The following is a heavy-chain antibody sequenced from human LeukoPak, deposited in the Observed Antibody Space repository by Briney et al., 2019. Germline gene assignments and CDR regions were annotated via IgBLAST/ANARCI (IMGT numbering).Heavy chain of an antibody. CDR3: ARVAGYYGSGSSHDY. V-gene: IGHV4-4*07. CDR1: GGSISSYY. Sequence: SETLSLTCTVSGGSISSYYWSWIRQPAGKGLEWIGRIYTSGSTNYNPSLKSRVTMSVDTSKNQFSLKLSSVTAADTAVYYCARVAGYYGSGSSHDYWGQGTLVTVSS. J-gene: IGHJ4*02. CDR2: IYTSGST. D-gene: IGHD3-10*01.